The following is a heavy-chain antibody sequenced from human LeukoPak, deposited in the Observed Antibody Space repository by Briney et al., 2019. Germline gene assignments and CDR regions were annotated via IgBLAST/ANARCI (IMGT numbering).Heavy chain of an antibody. Sequence: GGSLRLSCAASGFTARSKYMSWVRQAPGKGLEWVSVIFSGGSTYYADSVKGRFTISRDNSKNTLYLQMNSLRAEDTAVYYCARNRRVAGIDYWGQGTLVTVSS. CDR3: ARNRRVAGIDY. CDR2: IFSGGST. D-gene: IGHD1-14*01. J-gene: IGHJ4*02. V-gene: IGHV3-53*01. CDR1: GFTARSKY.